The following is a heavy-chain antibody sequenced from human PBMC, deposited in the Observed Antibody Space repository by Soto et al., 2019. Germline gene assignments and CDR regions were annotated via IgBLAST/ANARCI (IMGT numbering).Heavy chain of an antibody. CDR1: GFTFSSYG. Sequence: QVQLVESGGGVVQPGRSLRLSCAASGFTFSSYGMHWVRQAPGKGLEWVAVIWYDGSNKYYADSVKGRFTISRDNPKNTLYLQMNSLRAEDTAVYYCARGLWGMDVWGQGTTVTVSS. CDR2: IWYDGSNK. J-gene: IGHJ6*02. D-gene: IGHD2-21*01. CDR3: ARGLWGMDV. V-gene: IGHV3-33*01.